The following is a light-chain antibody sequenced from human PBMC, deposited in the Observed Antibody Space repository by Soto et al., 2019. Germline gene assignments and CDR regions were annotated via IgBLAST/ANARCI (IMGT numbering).Light chain of an antibody. CDR3: SSYTSSSTPDV. CDR2: EVS. CDR1: SSDVGGYNY. V-gene: IGLV2-14*01. Sequence: QSALTQPASVSGSPGQSITISCTGTSSDVGGYNYVSWYQQHPDKAPKLMIYEVSNRPSGVSNRFSGSKSGNTASLTISGLQTEDEADYHCSSYTSSSTPDVFGTGTKVTVL. J-gene: IGLJ1*01.